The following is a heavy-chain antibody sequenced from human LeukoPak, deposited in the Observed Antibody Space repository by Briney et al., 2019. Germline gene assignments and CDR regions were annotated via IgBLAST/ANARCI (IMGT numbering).Heavy chain of an antibody. Sequence: GGSLRLSCAASGFTFSSYGMHWVRQAPGKGLDWVAFIRYDGSIKDYADSVKGRFTISRDNSKNTLYLQMNGLRAEDTAVYYCAKVSPINPSGYLDYWGQGTLVTVSS. CDR1: GFTFSSYG. CDR3: AKVSPINPSGYLDY. CDR2: IRYDGSIK. J-gene: IGHJ4*02. D-gene: IGHD3-3*01. V-gene: IGHV3-30*02.